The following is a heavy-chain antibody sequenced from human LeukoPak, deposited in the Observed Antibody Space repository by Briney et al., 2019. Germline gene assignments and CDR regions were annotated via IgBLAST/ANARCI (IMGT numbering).Heavy chain of an antibody. CDR3: AKGSLQLVSFFDY. CDR1: GFTFSSFA. J-gene: IGHJ4*02. Sequence: PGGSLRLSCAASGFTFSSFAMSWVRQAPGTGLVWVSAISGSGGSTYYADSVKGRFTISRDNSKNTLYLQMNSLRAEDTAVYYCAKGSLQLVSFFDYWGQGTLVTVSS. V-gene: IGHV3-23*01. CDR2: ISGSGGST. D-gene: IGHD6-13*01.